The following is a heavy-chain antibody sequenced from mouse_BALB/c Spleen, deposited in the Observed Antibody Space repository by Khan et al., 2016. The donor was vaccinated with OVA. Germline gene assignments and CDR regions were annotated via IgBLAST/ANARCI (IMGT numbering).Heavy chain of an antibody. CDR3: KLIGPAWFAY. CDR1: GFNIKDYY. Sequence: EVQLQQSGAELVRSGASVKMSCTASGFNIKDYYMHWVKQRPEQGLEWIGWIDPENGDTEYAPKFQGKATMTADTSSNTAYLQLSSLTSEDTAVYYCKLIGPAWFAYWGQGTLVTVSA. J-gene: IGHJ3*01. D-gene: IGHD2-4*01. CDR2: IDPENGDT. V-gene: IGHV14-4*02.